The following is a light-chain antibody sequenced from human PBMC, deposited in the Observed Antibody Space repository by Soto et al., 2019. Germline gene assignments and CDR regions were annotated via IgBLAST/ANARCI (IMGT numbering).Light chain of an antibody. V-gene: IGKV3-20*01. CDR2: GAS. CDR3: QQYGSSPWT. CDR1: QSVNSR. J-gene: IGKJ1*01. Sequence: EMLLTLSPGTLTLSPWERATLSCRASQSVNSRLAWYQHKPGQAPRLLISGASNRASGIPARFSAWGSGTDFTLTISRVDPADFAVYYCQQYGSSPWTFGQG.